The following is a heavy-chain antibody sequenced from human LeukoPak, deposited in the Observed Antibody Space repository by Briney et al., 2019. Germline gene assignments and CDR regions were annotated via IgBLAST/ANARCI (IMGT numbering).Heavy chain of an antibody. V-gene: IGHV1-2*02. CDR3: AREIAAAGVDY. CDR1: VYTFTGYY. J-gene: IGHJ4*02. Sequence: ASLKVSCKASVYTFTGYYMHWVGQAPGQGLEWMGWINPNSGCTNYAQKFQGRVTMTRDTSISTAYMELSRLRSDDTAVYYCAREIAAAGVDYWGQGTLVTVSS. D-gene: IGHD6-13*01. CDR2: INPNSGCT.